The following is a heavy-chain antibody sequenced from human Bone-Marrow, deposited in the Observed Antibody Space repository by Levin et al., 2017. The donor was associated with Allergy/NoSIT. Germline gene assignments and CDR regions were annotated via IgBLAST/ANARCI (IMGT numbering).Heavy chain of an antibody. Sequence: SETLSLTCTVSGDSLSSYYWSWIRQPPGKRLEWIAYISYSGSTNYNPSLKSRVTLSVDTSKNHFSLNLTSVTAADTAVYYCARSLRRENFDYWGQGILATVSS. CDR2: ISYSGST. V-gene: IGHV4-59*01. J-gene: IGHJ4*02. CDR3: ARSLRRENFDY. CDR1: GDSLSSYY. D-gene: IGHD5-24*01.